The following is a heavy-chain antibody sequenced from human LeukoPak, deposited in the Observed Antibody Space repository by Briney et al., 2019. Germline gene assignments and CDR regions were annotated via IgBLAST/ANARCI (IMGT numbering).Heavy chain of an antibody. D-gene: IGHD6-13*01. J-gene: IGHJ6*02. Sequence: SETLSLTCTVSGGSISSGGYYWSWIRQHPGKGLEWIGYIYYSGSTNYNPSLKSRVTISVDTSKNQFSLKLSSVTAADTAVYYCARVFRTAAGSYFYYYGMDVWGQGTTVTVSS. CDR2: IYYSGST. CDR3: ARVFRTAAGSYFYYYGMDV. CDR1: GGSISSGGYY. V-gene: IGHV4-61*08.